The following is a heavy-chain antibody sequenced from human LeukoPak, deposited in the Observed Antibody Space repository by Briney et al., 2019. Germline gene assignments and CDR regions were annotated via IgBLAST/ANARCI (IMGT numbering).Heavy chain of an antibody. CDR3: ARTYYDILTGSTLNYFDY. J-gene: IGHJ4*02. D-gene: IGHD3-9*01. V-gene: IGHV4-31*03. CDR2: IYYSGST. CDR1: GGSISSGAYY. Sequence: SQTLSLTCTVSGGSISSGAYYWSWLRQHPGKGLEWIGYIYYSGSTYYNPSLKSRVTISVDTSKNQFSLKLSSVTAADTAVYYCARTYYDILTGSTLNYFDYWGQGTLVTVSS.